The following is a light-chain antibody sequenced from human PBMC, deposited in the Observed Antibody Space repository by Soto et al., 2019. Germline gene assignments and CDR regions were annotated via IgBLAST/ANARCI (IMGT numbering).Light chain of an antibody. CDR3: QQYSKWPIT. CDR2: GAS. CDR1: QSVSSY. Sequence: EIVMTQSPATLSVSPGERVTLSCRASQSVSSYLAWYQQKPGQAPRLLIYGASTGATGIPARFSGSGSGTEFILTISSLQSEDFAVYYCQQYSKWPITFGGGTKV. J-gene: IGKJ4*01. V-gene: IGKV3-15*01.